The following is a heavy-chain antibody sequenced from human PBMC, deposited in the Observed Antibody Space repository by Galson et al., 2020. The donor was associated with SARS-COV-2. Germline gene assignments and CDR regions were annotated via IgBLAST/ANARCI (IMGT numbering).Heavy chain of an antibody. Sequence: ASVKVSCKASGYTFTSYAMHWVRQAPGQRLEWMGWINAGNGNTKYSQKFQGRVTITRDTSASTAYMELSSLRSEDTAVYYCARDHLGGYGRGPYYFDYWGQGTLVTVSS. D-gene: IGHD5-12*01. J-gene: IGHJ4*02. CDR1: GYTFTSYA. CDR2: INAGNGNT. CDR3: ARDHLGGYGRGPYYFDY. V-gene: IGHV1-3*01.